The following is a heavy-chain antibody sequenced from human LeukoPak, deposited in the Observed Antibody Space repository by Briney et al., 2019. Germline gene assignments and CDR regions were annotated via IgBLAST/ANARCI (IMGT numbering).Heavy chain of an antibody. CDR2: VYPGDSDT. D-gene: IGHD4-17*01. J-gene: IGHJ4*02. V-gene: IGHV5-51*01. Sequence: GGSMKISCKGSGYSFTSYRYGLGRQMPWKGVEWMGIVYPGDSDTRYCPYFQGQVTISADKTISTAYLQWRSLEASDAAMYYCARPDYGDLSFDYWGRGTLVTVS. CDR1: GYSFTSYR. CDR3: ARPDYGDLSFDY.